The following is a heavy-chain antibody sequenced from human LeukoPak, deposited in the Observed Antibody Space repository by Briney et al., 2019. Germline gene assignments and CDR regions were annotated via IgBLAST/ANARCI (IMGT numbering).Heavy chain of an antibody. D-gene: IGHD2-15*01. CDR2: IHTDGTST. CDR1: RFTFSNYW. J-gene: IGHJ4*02. Sequence: GGSLRLSCAASRFTFSNYWMHWVRQAPGKGLVWVSRIHTDGTSTSYADSVKGRFSNARDNANNPLYLQMNSLRAEDTAVYYCAREGYCTGGNCYSLDYFDWWGQGTLVTVTS. CDR3: AREGYCTGGNCYSLDYFDW. V-gene: IGHV3-74*01.